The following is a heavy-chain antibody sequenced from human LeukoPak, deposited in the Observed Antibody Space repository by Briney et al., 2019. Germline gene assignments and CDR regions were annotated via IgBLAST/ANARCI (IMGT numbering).Heavy chain of an antibody. CDR3: ARDPGYSSGWPTYYYYYYMDV. J-gene: IGHJ6*03. CDR1: GFTFSSYS. Sequence: GGSLRLSCAASGFTFSSYSMNWVRQAPGKGLEWVSSIGSSSSYIYYADSVKGRFTISRDNAKNSLYLQMNSLRAEDTAVYYCARDPGYSSGWPTYYYYYYMDVWGKGTTVTISS. V-gene: IGHV3-21*01. CDR2: IGSSSSYI. D-gene: IGHD6-19*01.